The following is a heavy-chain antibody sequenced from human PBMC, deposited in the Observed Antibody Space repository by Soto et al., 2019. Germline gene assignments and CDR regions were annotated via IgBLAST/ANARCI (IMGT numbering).Heavy chain of an antibody. D-gene: IGHD5-12*01. CDR1: GFTFSSYA. CDR3: ARDRRDGYNSYYYGMDV. J-gene: IGHJ6*02. Sequence: GGSLRLSCSASGFTFSSYAMHWVRQAPGKGLEYVSAISSNGGSTYYADSVKGRFTISRDNSKNTLYLQMSSLRAEDTAVYYCARDRRDGYNSYYYGMDVWGQGTTVTVSS. CDR2: ISSNGGST. V-gene: IGHV3-64D*06.